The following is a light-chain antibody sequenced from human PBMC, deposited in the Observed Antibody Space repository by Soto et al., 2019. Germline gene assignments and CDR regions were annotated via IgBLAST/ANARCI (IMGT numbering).Light chain of an antibody. V-gene: IGKV1-17*01. CDR1: QNINVY. Sequence: DIQMTQSPSALSASVGDRVTIICRASQNINVYLNWYQQKPGKAPKLLIYAASSLQSGVPSRFSGSGSGTEFTLTISSLQPEDFATYYCLQHNDYPWTFGQGTKVDIK. J-gene: IGKJ1*01. CDR2: AAS. CDR3: LQHNDYPWT.